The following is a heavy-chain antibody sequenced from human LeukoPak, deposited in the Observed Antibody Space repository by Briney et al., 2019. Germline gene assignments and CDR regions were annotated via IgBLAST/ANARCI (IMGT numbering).Heavy chain of an antibody. CDR2: IHSDGSSI. Sequence: WGTLRLSCAASGFTFSTYWMHWVRQAPGKGLVWVSRIHSDGSSISYADSVNGRFTISRDNAKNSLYLQMNSLRAEDTAVYYCARTHLTGQTYYFDYWGQGTLVTVSS. V-gene: IGHV3-74*01. CDR1: GFTFSTYW. J-gene: IGHJ4*02. D-gene: IGHD3-9*01. CDR3: ARTHLTGQTYYFDY.